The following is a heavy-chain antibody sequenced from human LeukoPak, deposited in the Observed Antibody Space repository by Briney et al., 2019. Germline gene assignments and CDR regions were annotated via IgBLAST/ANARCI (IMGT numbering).Heavy chain of an antibody. Sequence: SETLSLTCTVSGYSISSGYEWGWIRQTPGKRLEGIGSTSQSGNTYDNPSLKSRVTMSVDTARNQFSLKLTSVTAADTAVYYCVRSEIDDYSRYWGRGMLVIVSS. V-gene: IGHV4-38-2*02. CDR3: VRSEIDDYSRY. D-gene: IGHD4-11*01. CDR2: TSQSGNT. J-gene: IGHJ2*01. CDR1: GYSISSGYE.